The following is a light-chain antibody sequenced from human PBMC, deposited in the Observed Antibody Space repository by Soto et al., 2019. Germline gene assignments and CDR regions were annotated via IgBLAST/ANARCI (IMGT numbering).Light chain of an antibody. V-gene: IGKV1-5*03. J-gene: IGKJ1*01. CDR1: PTISSW. CDR3: QHCNSYSEA. CDR2: KAA. Sequence: DIQMTQSPSTLSGAVGDRVTITCRASPTISSWLAWYQQKPGKAPKLLIYKAATLKSGVPSRFSGSGSGTAFALTISSLQPDDFATYYCQHCNSYSEACGQGTKVELK.